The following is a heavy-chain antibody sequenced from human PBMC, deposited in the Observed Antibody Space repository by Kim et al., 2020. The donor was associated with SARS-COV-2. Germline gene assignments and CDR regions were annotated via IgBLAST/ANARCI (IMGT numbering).Heavy chain of an antibody. CDR1: GYSFTSYW. V-gene: IGHV5-51*07. CDR3: ARHSITMVRGVIADYFDY. Sequence: GESLKISCKGSGYSFTSYWIGWVHQMPGKGLEWMGIIYPGDSDTRYSPSFQGQVTISADKSISTAYLQWSSLKASDTAMYYCARHSITMVRGVIADYFDYWGQGTLVTVSS. CDR2: IYPGDSDT. D-gene: IGHD3-10*01. J-gene: IGHJ4*02.